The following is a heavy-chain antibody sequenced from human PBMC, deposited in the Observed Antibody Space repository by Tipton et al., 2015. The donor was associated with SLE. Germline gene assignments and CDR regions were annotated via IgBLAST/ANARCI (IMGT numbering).Heavy chain of an antibody. V-gene: IGHV3-21*03. J-gene: IGHJ3*02. CDR1: GFTFNNYT. CDR2: ISSGSDYI. D-gene: IGHD3-3*01. Sequence: GSLRLSCAASGFTFNNYTMNWVRQAPGKGLAWVSSISSGSDYIYYADSVKGRFTISRDNAKNSLYLQMNSLRAEDTAVYYCARRHFGVVFISAFDIWGQGTMVTVSS. CDR3: ARRHFGVVFISAFDI.